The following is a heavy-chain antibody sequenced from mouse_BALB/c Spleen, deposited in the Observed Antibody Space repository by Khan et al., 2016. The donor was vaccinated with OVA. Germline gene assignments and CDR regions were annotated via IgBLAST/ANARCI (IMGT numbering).Heavy chain of an antibody. CDR2: ISDLAYTI. CDR3: ARGGGTAPFAY. J-gene: IGHJ3*01. V-gene: IGHV5-15*02. CDR1: GFTFSDYG. D-gene: IGHD1-2*01. Sequence: EVELVESGGGLVQPGGSRKLSCAASGFTFSDYGMAWVRQAPGKGPEWVAFISDLAYTIYYADTVTGRFTISRENAQNTLYLEMSSLRSGDTAYYYCARGGGTAPFAYWGLGTLVTVSA.